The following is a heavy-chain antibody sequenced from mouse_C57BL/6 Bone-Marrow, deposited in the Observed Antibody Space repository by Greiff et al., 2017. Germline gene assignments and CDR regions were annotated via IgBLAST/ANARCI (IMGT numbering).Heavy chain of an antibody. J-gene: IGHJ4*01. CDR3: ARGDDYDDAMDY. V-gene: IGHV1-39*01. CDR1: GYSFTDYN. CDR2: INPNYGTT. Sequence: EVKLVESGPELVKPGASVKISCKASGYSFTDYNMNWVKQSHGKSLEWIGVINPNYGTTSYNQKFKGKATLTVDQSSSTAYMQLNSLTSEDSAVYYCARGDDYDDAMDYWGQGTSVTVSS. D-gene: IGHD2-4*01.